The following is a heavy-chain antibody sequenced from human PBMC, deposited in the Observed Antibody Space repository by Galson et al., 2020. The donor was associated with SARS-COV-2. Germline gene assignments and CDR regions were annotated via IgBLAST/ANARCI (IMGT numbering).Heavy chain of an antibody. CDR3: ARADLNYYDSPRHLDY. D-gene: IGHD3-22*01. V-gene: IGHV3-11*01. Sequence: TGGSLRLSCAASGFTFSDYYMSWIRQAPGKGLECVSYISSSGTTIYYADSVRGRFTISRDNAKNSLYLQMNSLRAEDTAVYYCARADLNYYDSPRHLDYWGQGTLVTASS. CDR2: ISSSGTTI. CDR1: GFTFSDYY. J-gene: IGHJ4*02.